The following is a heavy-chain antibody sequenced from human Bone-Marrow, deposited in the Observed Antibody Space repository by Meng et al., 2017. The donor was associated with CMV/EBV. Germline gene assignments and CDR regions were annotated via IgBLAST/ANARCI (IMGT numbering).Heavy chain of an antibody. V-gene: IGHV3-13*01. CDR1: GFTFSSYD. D-gene: IGHD1-26*01. J-gene: IGHJ4*02. Sequence: GESLKISCAASGFTFSSYDMHWVRQRTGKGLEWVSAIGTAGDTYYPGSVKGRFTISRDSSQNTVYLQMDSLRAEDTAVYYCVRWHSGLDYWGQGTLVTVSS. CDR3: VRWHSGLDY. CDR2: IGTAGDT.